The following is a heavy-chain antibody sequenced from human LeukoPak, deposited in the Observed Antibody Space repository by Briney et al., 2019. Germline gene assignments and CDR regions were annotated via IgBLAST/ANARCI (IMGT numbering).Heavy chain of an antibody. CDR1: GYLFTSYC. J-gene: IGHJ3*01. Sequence: GGSLQISCQVSGYLFTSYCIGWVRQLPGKGLEWMGSIYPGDSGPTYSPSFQGQVTISVDKSINTAYLQWSSLQASDTAMYYCGMSGDRVPLQDDVFDVWGQGTMVTGST. D-gene: IGHD1-26*01. V-gene: IGHV5-51*01. CDR3: GMSGDRVPLQDDVFDV. CDR2: IYPGDSGP.